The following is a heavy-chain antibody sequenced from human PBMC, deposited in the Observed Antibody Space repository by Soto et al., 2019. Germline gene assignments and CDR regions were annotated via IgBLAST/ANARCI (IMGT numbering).Heavy chain of an antibody. CDR2: INAGNGNT. Sequence: ASVKVSCKASGYTFTSYAMHWVRQAPGQRLEWMGWINAGNGNTKYSQKFQGRVTITRDTSASTAYMELSSLRSEDTAVYYCASPNDYYDSSGYYYGMEVWGQGTTVTVSS. J-gene: IGHJ6*02. D-gene: IGHD3-22*01. CDR1: GYTFTSYA. CDR3: ASPNDYYDSSGYYYGMEV. V-gene: IGHV1-3*01.